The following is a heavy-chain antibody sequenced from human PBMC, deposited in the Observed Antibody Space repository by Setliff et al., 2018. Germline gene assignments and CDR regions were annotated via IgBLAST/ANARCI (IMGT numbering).Heavy chain of an antibody. V-gene: IGHV1-2*02. CDR1: GYAFTDYH. CDR2: SDPKSGAA. J-gene: IGHJ6*03. D-gene: IGHD6-19*01. Sequence: GASVKVSCKASGYAFTDYHIHWVRQAPGQGLEWMGWSDPKSGAARYAQKFRGRVTLTTDTSITTIYMEMNSVTSDDTAVYYCARDPSLVRQFPYYMDVWGKGTTVTVSS. CDR3: ARDPSLVRQFPYYMDV.